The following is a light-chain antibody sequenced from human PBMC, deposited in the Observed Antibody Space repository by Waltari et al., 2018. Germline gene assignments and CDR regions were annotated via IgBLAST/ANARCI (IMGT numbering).Light chain of an antibody. J-gene: IGLJ2*01. CDR3: HSRDASGVGGS. V-gene: IGLV3-19*01. CDR2: DKN. Sequence: SSELTQDPAVSVAMGQTVRITCQGDSPRSYYASWYQQRPGQAPRLVMVDKNNRPSGVPDRFSGSSSHNTASLTITGAQAEDEASYYCHSRDASGVGGSFGGGTKLTVL. CDR1: SPRSYY.